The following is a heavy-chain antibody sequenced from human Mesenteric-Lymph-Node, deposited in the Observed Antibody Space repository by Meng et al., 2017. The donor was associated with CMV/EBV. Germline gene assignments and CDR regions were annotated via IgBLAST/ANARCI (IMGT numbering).Heavy chain of an antibody. D-gene: IGHD3-22*01. V-gene: IGHV4-39*07. Sequence: SETLSLTCTVSGGSISSYYWGWIRQPPGKGLEWIANIYYSESTYYNPSLKSRVVISVDTSRNQFSLKLSSVTAADTAVYYCARAPFNYFDSSGDPPDYWGQGTLVTVSS. J-gene: IGHJ4*02. CDR3: ARAPFNYFDSSGDPPDY. CDR1: GGSISSYY. CDR2: IYYSEST.